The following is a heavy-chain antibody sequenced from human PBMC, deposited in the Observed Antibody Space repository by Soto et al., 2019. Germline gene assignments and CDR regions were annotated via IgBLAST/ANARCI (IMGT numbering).Heavy chain of an antibody. V-gene: IGHV1-69*01. CDR1: GGTFSSYA. CDR2: IIPIFGTA. D-gene: IGHD3-10*01. Sequence: QVQLVQSGAEVKKPGSSVKVSCKASGGTFSSYAISWVRQAPGQGLEWMGGIIPIFGTANYAQKFQGRVTITADESTSTAYMELSSLRSEDTAVYYCARDVRVRSVFGSGKTSAFDIWGQGTMVTVSS. CDR3: ARDVRVRSVFGSGKTSAFDI. J-gene: IGHJ3*02.